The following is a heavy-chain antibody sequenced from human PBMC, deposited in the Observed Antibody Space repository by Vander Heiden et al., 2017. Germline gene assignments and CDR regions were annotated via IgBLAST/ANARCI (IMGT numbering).Heavy chain of an antibody. J-gene: IGHJ4*02. V-gene: IGHV4-39*01. D-gene: IGHD3-22*01. CDR3: GRLVISSGYVFDY. Sequence: QLQLQESGPGLVTPSETLSLTCTVSGGSISSSSYYWGWIRQPPGKGLEWIGSIYYSGSTYYNPSLKSRVTISVDTSKNQFSLKLSSVTAADTAVYYCGRLVISSGYVFDYWGQGTLGTVSA. CDR1: GGSISSSSYY. CDR2: IYYSGST.